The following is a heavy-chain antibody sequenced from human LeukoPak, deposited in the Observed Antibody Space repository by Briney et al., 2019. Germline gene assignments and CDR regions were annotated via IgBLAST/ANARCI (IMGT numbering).Heavy chain of an antibody. V-gene: IGHV3-48*03. Sequence: GGSLRLSCAASGFTFSNYEMNWVRQAPGKRLEWVSYISSTGNTINYADSVKGRFTISRDNAKNSLYLQMNSLRAEDTAIYYCARGLRASSAAWGQGTLVTVSS. CDR3: ARGLRASSAA. CDR1: GFTFSNYE. CDR2: ISSTGNTI. D-gene: IGHD2-15*01. J-gene: IGHJ5*02.